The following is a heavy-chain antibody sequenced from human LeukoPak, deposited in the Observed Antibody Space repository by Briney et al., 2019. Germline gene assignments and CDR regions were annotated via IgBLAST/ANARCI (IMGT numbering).Heavy chain of an antibody. J-gene: IGHJ6*04. CDR2: INDGNGNT. D-gene: IGHD2-2*01. CDR3: ARDGDIVVVPAATDYYYYGMDV. CDR1: GYTLTSYA. Sequence: AAVTVSCMASGYTLTSYAMHWVRQAPAERLEWMGWINDGNGNTKYSQKFQGRVAITRDTCASTAYMELSSLRSEDTAVYYCARDGDIVVVPAATDYYYYGMDVWGKGTTATVS. V-gene: IGHV1-3*01.